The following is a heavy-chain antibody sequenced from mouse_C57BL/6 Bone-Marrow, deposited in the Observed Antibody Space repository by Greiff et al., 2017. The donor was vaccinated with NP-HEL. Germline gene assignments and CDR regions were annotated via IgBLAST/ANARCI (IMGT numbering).Heavy chain of an antibody. J-gene: IGHJ3*01. CDR3: ARSYDGYYGGFAY. Sequence: DVQLVESGGGLVKPGGSLKLSCAASGFTFSSYAMSWVRQTPEKRLEWVATISDGGSYTYYPDNVKGRFTLSRDNAKNNRYLQMSQLKSEYTAMYYCARSYDGYYGGFAYWGQGTLVTVSA. CDR1: GFTFSSYA. CDR2: ISDGGSYT. V-gene: IGHV5-4*01. D-gene: IGHD2-3*01.